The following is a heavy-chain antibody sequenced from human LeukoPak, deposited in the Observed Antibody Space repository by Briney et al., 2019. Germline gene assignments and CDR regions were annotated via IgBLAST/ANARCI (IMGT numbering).Heavy chain of an antibody. D-gene: IGHD3-22*01. CDR3: ARHYYYDSSGLDDAFDI. J-gene: IGHJ3*02. V-gene: IGHV4-39*01. CDR1: GGSISSSSYY. CDR2: IYYSGSI. Sequence: SETLSLTCTVSGGSISSSSYYWGWIRQPPGKGLEWIGSIYYSGSIYYNPSLKSRVTISVDTSKNQFSLKLSSVTAADTAVYYCARHYYYDSSGLDDAFDIWGQGTMVTVSS.